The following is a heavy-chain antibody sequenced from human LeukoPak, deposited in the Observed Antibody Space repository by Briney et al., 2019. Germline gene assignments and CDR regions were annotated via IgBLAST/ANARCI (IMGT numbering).Heavy chain of an antibody. Sequence: GGSLRLSCAVSGFTFSSYSMNWVRQAPGRGREWVSSISSSSSYIYYADSVKGRFTISRDTAKNSLYLQMNSLRAEDTAVYYCARDRVGDIVVVPAAWPSDAFDIGGEGTMVTVSS. CDR2: ISSSSSYI. CDR3: ARDRVGDIVVVPAAWPSDAFDI. D-gene: IGHD2-2*01. J-gene: IGHJ3*02. CDR1: GFTFSSYS. V-gene: IGHV3-21*01.